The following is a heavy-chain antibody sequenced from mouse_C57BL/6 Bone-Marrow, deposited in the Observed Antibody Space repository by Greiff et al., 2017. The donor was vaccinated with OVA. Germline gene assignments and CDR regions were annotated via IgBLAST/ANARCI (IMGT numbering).Heavy chain of an antibody. CDR2: IWGVGST. CDR1: GFSLTSYG. Sequence: VQRVESGPGLVAPSQSLSITCTVSGFSLTSYGVDWVRQSPGKGLEWLGVIWGVGSTNYNSALKSRLSISKDNSKSQVFLQMNSLQTDDTAMYYCARDYYGIFDYWGQGTTLTVSS. V-gene: IGHV2-6*01. CDR3: ARDYYGIFDY. D-gene: IGHD1-1*01. J-gene: IGHJ2*01.